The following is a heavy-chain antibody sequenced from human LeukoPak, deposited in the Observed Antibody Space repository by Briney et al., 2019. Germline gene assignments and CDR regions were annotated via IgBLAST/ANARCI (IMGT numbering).Heavy chain of an antibody. V-gene: IGHV4-59*01. D-gene: IGHD3-22*01. CDR2: IYYSGST. Sequence: SETLSLTCTVSGGSISSYYWSWIRQPPGKGLEWIGYIYYSGSTNYNPPLRSRVTISVDTSKNQFSLKLSSVTAADTAVYYCAGHDSSGTYFQHWGQGTLVTVSS. CDR3: AGHDSSGTYFQH. J-gene: IGHJ1*01. CDR1: GGSISSYY.